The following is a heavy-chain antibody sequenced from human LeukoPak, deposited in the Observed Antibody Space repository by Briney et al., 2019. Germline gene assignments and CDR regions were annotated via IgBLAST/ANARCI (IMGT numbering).Heavy chain of an antibody. V-gene: IGHV3-23*01. CDR3: AKSHSQAQRGYFDY. D-gene: IGHD5-24*01. Sequence: GGSLRLSCAASGFTFSGSAMTWVRQAPGKGLERVSSISDNGDSTYYADSVKGRFTISRDNSKDTLYVQMHSLRAEDAAVYYCAKSHSQAQRGYFDYWGQGTLVTVSS. CDR2: ISDNGDST. J-gene: IGHJ4*02. CDR1: GFTFSGSA.